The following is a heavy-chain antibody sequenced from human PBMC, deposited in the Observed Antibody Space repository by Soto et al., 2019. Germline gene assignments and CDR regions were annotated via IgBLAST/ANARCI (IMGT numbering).Heavy chain of an antibody. CDR3: ARWSYLDY. D-gene: IGHD3-3*01. CDR1: GFSFGSYA. Sequence: LILSCAASGFSFGSYALSWVRQAPGKGLEWVSTISGSDGKTFYADSVKGRFSISRDTSQSTLYLQMNSLRADGTAMYYCARWSYLDYWGQGTRVTVSS. V-gene: IGHV3-23*01. CDR2: ISGSDGKT. J-gene: IGHJ4*02.